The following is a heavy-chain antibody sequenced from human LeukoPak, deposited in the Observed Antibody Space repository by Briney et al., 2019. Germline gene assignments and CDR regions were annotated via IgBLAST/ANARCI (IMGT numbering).Heavy chain of an antibody. CDR3: ARGIPRYGGNSHLRN. V-gene: IGHV4-39*07. CDR2: IYYSGST. D-gene: IGHD4-23*01. CDR1: GGSISSSSYY. Sequence: PSETLSLTCTVSGGSISSSSYYWGWIRQPPGKGLEWIGSIYYSGSTYYNPSLKSRVTISVDTSKNQFSLKLSSVTAADTAVYYCARGIPRYGGNSHLRNWGQGTLVTVSS. J-gene: IGHJ4*02.